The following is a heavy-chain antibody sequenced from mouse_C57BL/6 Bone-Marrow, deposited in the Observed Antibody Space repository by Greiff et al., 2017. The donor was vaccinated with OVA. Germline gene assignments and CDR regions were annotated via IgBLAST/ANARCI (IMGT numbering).Heavy chain of an antibody. CDR2: IYPRSGNT. J-gene: IGHJ3*01. CDR3: ARGGYYGTRLAY. Sequence: QVQLQQSGAELARPGASVKLSCTASGYTFTSYGISWVKQRTGQGLEWIGEIYPRSGNTYYNEKFKGKATLTADKSSSTAYMELRSLTSEDSAVYFCARGGYYGTRLAYWGQGTLVTVSA. D-gene: IGHD1-1*01. V-gene: IGHV1-81*01. CDR1: GYTFTSYG.